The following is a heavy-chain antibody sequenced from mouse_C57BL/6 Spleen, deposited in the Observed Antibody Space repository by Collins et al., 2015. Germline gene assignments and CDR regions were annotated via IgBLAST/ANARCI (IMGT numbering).Heavy chain of an antibody. V-gene: IGHV1-26*01. CDR2: INPNNGGT. J-gene: IGHJ1*03. D-gene: IGHD1-1*01. CDR3: ARGLRSHRWYFDV. CDR1: GYTFTDYY. Sequence: EVQLQQSGPELVKPGASVKISCKASGYTFTDYYMNWVKQSHGKSLEWIGDINPNNGGTSYNQKFKGKATLTVDKSSSTAYMELRSLTSEDSAVYYCARGLRSHRWYFDVWGTGTTVTVSS.